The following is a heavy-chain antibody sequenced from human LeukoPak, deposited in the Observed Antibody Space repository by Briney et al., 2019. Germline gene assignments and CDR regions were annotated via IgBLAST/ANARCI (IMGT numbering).Heavy chain of an antibody. CDR3: ARLSGSGRFDY. CDR2: VSWNSGNI. CDR1: GFSFDDFA. Sequence: GGSLRLSCEASGFSFDDFAMHWVRQAPGKGLEWVSSVSWNSGNIDYADSVKGRFTISRDNAQNSLYLQMNSLRAEDTALYFCARLSGSGRFDYWGQGTLVTVSS. J-gene: IGHJ4*02. D-gene: IGHD5-12*01. V-gene: IGHV3-9*01.